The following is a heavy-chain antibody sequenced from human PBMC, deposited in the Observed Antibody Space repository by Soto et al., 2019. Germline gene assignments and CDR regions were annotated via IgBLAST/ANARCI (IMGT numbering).Heavy chain of an antibody. CDR2: IYYSGST. V-gene: IGHV4-30-4*01. Sequence: SETLSLTCTVSGGSISSGDYYWSWIRQPPGKGLEWIGYIYYSGSTYYNPSLKSRVTISVDTSKNQFSLKLSSVTAADTAVYYCARERRAAGRVYYYYGMDVWGQGTTVTVSS. CDR3: ARERRAAGRVYYYYGMDV. CDR1: GGSISSGDYY. J-gene: IGHJ6*02. D-gene: IGHD6-13*01.